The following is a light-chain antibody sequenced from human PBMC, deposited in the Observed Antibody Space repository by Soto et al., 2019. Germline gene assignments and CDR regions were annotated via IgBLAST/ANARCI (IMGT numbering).Light chain of an antibody. CDR1: TGAVTSGHF. Sequence: QTVVTQEPSLTVSPGGTVTLTCASSTGAVTSGHFPNWIQQRPGQAPRTLMYSTTNKHSRTPARFSGSLLGGKADLTLSGVQPEDEAEYYCLLYYGGAQGVVFGGGTKLTVL. CDR3: LLYYGGAQGVV. V-gene: IGLV7-43*01. J-gene: IGLJ2*01. CDR2: STT.